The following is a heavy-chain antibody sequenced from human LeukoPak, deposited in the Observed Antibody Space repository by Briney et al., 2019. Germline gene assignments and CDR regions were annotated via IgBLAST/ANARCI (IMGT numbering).Heavy chain of an antibody. D-gene: IGHD6-19*01. V-gene: IGHV1-69*13. J-gene: IGHJ4*02. CDR3: ARDSSGWSSPFDY. CDR1: GGTFSSYA. CDR2: IIPIFGTA. Sequence: ASVKVSCKASGGTFSSYAISWVRQAPGQGLEWMGGIIPIFGTANYAQKFQGRVTITADESTSTAYMELSSLRSEDTAVYYCARDSSGWSSPFDYWGQGTLVAVSS.